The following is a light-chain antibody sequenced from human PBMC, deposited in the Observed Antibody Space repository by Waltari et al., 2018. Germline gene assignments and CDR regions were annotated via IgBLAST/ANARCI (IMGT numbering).Light chain of an antibody. V-gene: IGKV3-20*01. J-gene: IGKJ1*01. CDR3: QPQFRLPAT. CDR1: QNIGHY. CDR2: ASS. Sequence: IVLTQSPGTLSLSPGGRATLSCRASQNIGHYLAWYQQKPGQAPRLRIYASSTRATGIPDRFSGCGSGADFSLTITGLEPDDFAVYYCQPQFRLPATFGQGTKG.